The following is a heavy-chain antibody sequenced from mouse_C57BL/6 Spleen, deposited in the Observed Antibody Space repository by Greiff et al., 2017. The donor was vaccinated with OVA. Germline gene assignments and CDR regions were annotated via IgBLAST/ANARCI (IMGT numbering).Heavy chain of an antibody. CDR1: GFSFNTYA. CDR2: IRSKSNNYAT. J-gene: IGHJ2*01. D-gene: IGHD4-1*01. V-gene: IGHV10-1*01. Sequence: EVQGVESGGGLVQPKGSLKLSCAASGFSFNTYAMNWVRQAPGKGLEWVARIRSKSNNYATYYADSVKDRFTISRDESESMLYLQMNNLKTEDTAMYYCVRDPGTFFDYWGQGTTLTVSS. CDR3: VRDPGTFFDY.